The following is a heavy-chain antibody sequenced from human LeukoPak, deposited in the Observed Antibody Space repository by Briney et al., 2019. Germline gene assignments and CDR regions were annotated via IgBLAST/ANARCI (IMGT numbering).Heavy chain of an antibody. CDR2: VNHSGST. J-gene: IGHJ4*02. Sequence: SETLSLTCAVYGGSFSGYYWSWIRQPPGKGLEWIGEVNHSGSTNYNPSLKSRVTISVDTSKNQFSLKLSSVTAEDTAVYYCARPTWRELDYWGQGTLVTVSS. D-gene: IGHD1-1*01. CDR3: ARPTWRELDY. CDR1: GGSFSGYY. V-gene: IGHV4-34*01.